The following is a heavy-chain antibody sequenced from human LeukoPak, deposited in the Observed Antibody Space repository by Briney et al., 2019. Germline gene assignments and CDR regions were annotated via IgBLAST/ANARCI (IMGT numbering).Heavy chain of an antibody. Sequence: GGSLRLSCAASGFTFNNYYMSWVRQAPGKGLEWVSSISSSSSYIYYADSVKGRFTISRDNAKNSLYLQMNSLRAEDTAVYYCARPSTVTTGFDYWGQGTLVTVSS. J-gene: IGHJ4*02. D-gene: IGHD4-17*01. CDR2: ISSSSSYI. V-gene: IGHV3-21*01. CDR1: GFTFNNYY. CDR3: ARPSTVTTGFDY.